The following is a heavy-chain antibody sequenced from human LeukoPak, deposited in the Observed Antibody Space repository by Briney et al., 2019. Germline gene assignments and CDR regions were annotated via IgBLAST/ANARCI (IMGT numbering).Heavy chain of an antibody. V-gene: IGHV4-39*07. CDR1: GGSISSSSYY. CDR2: IYYSGST. J-gene: IGHJ4*02. Sequence: SDTLSLTCTVSGGSISSSSYYWGWIRQPPGKGLEWIGSIYYSGSTYYNPSLKSRVTISVDTSKNQFSLKLSSVTAADTAVYYCARVGSQWELPRFDYWGQGTLVTVSS. D-gene: IGHD1-26*01. CDR3: ARVGSQWELPRFDY.